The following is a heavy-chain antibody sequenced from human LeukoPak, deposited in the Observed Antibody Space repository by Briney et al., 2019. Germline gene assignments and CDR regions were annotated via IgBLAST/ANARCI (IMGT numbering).Heavy chain of an antibody. CDR2: INNDGRST. D-gene: IGHD3-9*01. CDR3: ARDRLRYDILTGYDY. CDR1: GFTFSSHW. J-gene: IGHJ4*02. V-gene: IGHV3-74*01. Sequence: GGPLRLSCAASGFTFSSHWVHWVRQAPGKGLVWVSHINNDGRSTRYADSVKGRFTISRDNAKNSLYLQMNSLRAEDTAVYYCARDRLRYDILTGYDYWGQGTLVTVSS.